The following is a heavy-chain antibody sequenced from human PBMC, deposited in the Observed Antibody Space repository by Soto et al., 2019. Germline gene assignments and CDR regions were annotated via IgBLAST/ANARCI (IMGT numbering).Heavy chain of an antibody. CDR1: GFTFSSYW. CDR2: INYDGSTT. J-gene: IGHJ4*02. D-gene: IGHD3-10*01. Sequence: EVQLVESGGGLVQPGGSLRLSCAASGFTFSSYWMHWVRQAPGKGLVWVSRINYDGSTTSYADSVKGRFTISRDNAKNTLYLQMNSLTAEDTAVYYCGRVARGAWGVFDCWGQGTLVTVSS. V-gene: IGHV3-74*01. CDR3: GRVARGAWGVFDC.